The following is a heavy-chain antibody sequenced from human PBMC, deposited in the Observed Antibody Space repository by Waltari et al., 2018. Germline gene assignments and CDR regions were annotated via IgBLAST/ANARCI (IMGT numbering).Heavy chain of an antibody. CDR3: AREGYYDFWSCQGEDFFDY. Sequence: QVQLVQSGAEVKKPGASVKVSCKASGYTFTGYYMHWVRQAPGQGLEWMGWINPNSGGTNYAQKFQGRVTMTRDTSISTAYMELSRLRSDDTAVYYCAREGYYDFWSCQGEDFFDYWGQGTLVTVSS. CDR2: INPNSGGT. J-gene: IGHJ4*02. CDR1: GYTFTGYY. D-gene: IGHD3-3*01. V-gene: IGHV1-2*02.